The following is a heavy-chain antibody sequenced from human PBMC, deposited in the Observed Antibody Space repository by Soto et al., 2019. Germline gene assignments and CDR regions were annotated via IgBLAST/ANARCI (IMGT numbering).Heavy chain of an antibody. V-gene: IGHV4-34*01. Sequence: SEMLSLSSAVHHGSFDAYSRTWIRQPPGKGLEWIGEIDHSGSTTYNPTLKSRIIMSVDTSKIQFSINGSSMTAADTAVYYCARGLRYSGMDFWGQGTTVTVSS. CDR2: IDHSGST. J-gene: IGHJ6*02. CDR3: ARGLRYSGMDF. CDR1: HGSFDAYS.